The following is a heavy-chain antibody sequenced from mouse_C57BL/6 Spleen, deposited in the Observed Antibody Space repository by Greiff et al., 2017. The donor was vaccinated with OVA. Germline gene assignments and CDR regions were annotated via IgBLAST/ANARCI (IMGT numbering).Heavy chain of an antibody. CDR2: IRSKSNNYAT. V-gene: IGHV10-1*01. D-gene: IGHD4-1*01. CDR3: VRQTGTGYWYFDV. Sequence: EVQLVESGGGLVQPKGSLKLSCAASGFSFNTYAMNWVRQAPGKGLEWVARIRSKSNNYATYYADSVKDRFTISRDDSESMLYLQMNNLKTEDTAMYYCVRQTGTGYWYFDVWGTGTTVTVSS. J-gene: IGHJ1*03. CDR1: GFSFNTYA.